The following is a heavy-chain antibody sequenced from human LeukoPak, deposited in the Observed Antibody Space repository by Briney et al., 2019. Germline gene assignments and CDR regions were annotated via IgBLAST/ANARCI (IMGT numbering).Heavy chain of an antibody. V-gene: IGHV3-7*01. CDR1: GFSFNGDW. D-gene: IGHD1-26*01. J-gene: IGHJ3*02. Sequence: PGGSLRLSCVASGFSFNGDWMTWVRQAPGKGLEWVANINQDGSDKYYVDSVKGRFTISRDNAKNSLYLQMNSLRAEDTAVYYCARVSGTYGGAFDIWGQGTMVTVSS. CDR3: ARVSGTYGGAFDI. CDR2: INQDGSDK.